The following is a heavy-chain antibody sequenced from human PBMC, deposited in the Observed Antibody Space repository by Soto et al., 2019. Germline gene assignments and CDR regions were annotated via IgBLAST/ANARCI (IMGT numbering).Heavy chain of an antibody. CDR1: GYTITSYD. CDR3: ASVGLPEYNYQFDP. V-gene: IGHV1-8*01. Sequence: QVQLVQSGAEVKKPGASVKVSCKASGYTITSYDINWVRQATGQGLEWMGWMNPNSGNTGYAQKFQGRVTMTRNTSISTAYMELSSLRSEDTAVYYCASVGLPEYNYQFDPWGQGTLVTVSS. CDR2: MNPNSGNT. J-gene: IGHJ5*02. D-gene: IGHD1-1*01.